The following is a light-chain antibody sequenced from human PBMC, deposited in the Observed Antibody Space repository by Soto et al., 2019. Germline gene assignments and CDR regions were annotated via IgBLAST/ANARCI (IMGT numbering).Light chain of an antibody. CDR3: QQYSSFPWT. CDR1: QSISSW. J-gene: IGKJ1*01. V-gene: IGKV1-5*03. Sequence: DIQMTQSPSTLSASVGDRVTISCRASQSISSWLAWYQQKPGKAPKLLIYKASNLESGVPSRFSGSGSGTEFTLTLSSLHVDDFATYYCQQYSSFPWTFGQGTRVEIK. CDR2: KAS.